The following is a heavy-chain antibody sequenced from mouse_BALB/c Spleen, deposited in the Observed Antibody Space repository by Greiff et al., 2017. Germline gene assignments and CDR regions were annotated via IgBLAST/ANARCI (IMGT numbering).Heavy chain of an antibody. J-gene: IGHJ4*01. CDR2: IWAGGST. Sequence: VHLVESGPGLVAPSQSLSITCTVSGFSLTSYGVHWVRQPPGKGLEWLGVIWAGGSTNYNSALMSRLSISKDNSKSQVFLKMNSLQTDDTAMYYCARALGEFYYAMDYWGQGTSVTVSS. CDR1: GFSLTSYG. V-gene: IGHV2-9*02. D-gene: IGHD4-1*01. CDR3: ARALGEFYYAMDY.